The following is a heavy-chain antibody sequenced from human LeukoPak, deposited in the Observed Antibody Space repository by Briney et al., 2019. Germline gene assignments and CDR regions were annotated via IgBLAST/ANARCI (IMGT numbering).Heavy chain of an antibody. V-gene: IGHV3-7*01. J-gene: IGHJ4*02. CDR2: INPVGSET. Sequence: GGSLRLSCAASGFSFNAFWMAWVRQAPGTGLGWVATINPVGSETFHVDPVKGRFSISRDHAKNLVYLQMNSLRAEDTAVYYCATFGLVAALDLWGQGTLVTVSS. CDR1: GFSFNAFW. CDR3: ATFGLVAALDL. D-gene: IGHD5-12*01.